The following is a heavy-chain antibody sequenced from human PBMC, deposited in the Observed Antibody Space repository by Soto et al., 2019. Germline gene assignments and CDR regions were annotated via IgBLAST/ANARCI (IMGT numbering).Heavy chain of an antibody. J-gene: IGHJ4*02. V-gene: IGHV4-38-2*01. CDR3: VRVYGRSSCFFDS. Sequence: SETLSLTCGVFGYSLTSGYHWGWIRQPPGKGLEWIGTIYHSGTTYYNPSLMSRVTMSVDTSKNQFSLKVTSATAADTAVYFCVRVYGRSSCFFDSWGQGTLVTVSS. CDR1: GYSLTSGYH. CDR2: IYHSGTT. D-gene: IGHD6-6*01.